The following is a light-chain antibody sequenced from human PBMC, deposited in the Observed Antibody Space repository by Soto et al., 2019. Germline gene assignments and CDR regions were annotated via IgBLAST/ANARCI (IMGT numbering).Light chain of an antibody. Sequence: EIVLTQSPGTLSLSPGDRATLSCRASQSVSSNFLAWYQLTPGQAPRLLIYGASSRATGIPDRFSGSGSGTDFTLTISRLEPEDFAVYYCQQYGGSPRTFGQGTKVEI. CDR1: QSVSSNF. J-gene: IGKJ1*01. CDR2: GAS. CDR3: QQYGGSPRT. V-gene: IGKV3-20*01.